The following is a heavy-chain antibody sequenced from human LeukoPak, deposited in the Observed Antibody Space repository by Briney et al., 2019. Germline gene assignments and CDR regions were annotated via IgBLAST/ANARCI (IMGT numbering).Heavy chain of an antibody. CDR3: ARETMIVVLDY. CDR2: ISYDGSNK. Sequence: QPGGSLRLSCAASGFTFSSYAMPWVRQAPGKGLEWVAVISYDGSNKYYADSVKGRFTISRDNSKNTLYLQMNSLRAEDTAVYYCARETMIVVLDYWGQGTLVTVSS. CDR1: GFTFSSYA. D-gene: IGHD3-22*01. V-gene: IGHV3-30-3*01. J-gene: IGHJ4*02.